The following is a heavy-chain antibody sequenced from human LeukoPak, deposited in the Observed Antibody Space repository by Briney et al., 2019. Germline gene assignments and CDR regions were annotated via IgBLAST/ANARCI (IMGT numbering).Heavy chain of an antibody. CDR3: ARIFSGGPTGHAFDI. Sequence: GGSLRLSCAASGFTFSSYLMHWVRQAPGKGLVWVSRLNGDGSSTSYADSVKGRFTISRDNAKNSLYLQMNSLRAEDTAVYYCARIFSGGPTGHAFDIWGQGTMVTVSS. CDR1: GFTFSSYL. D-gene: IGHD2-15*01. V-gene: IGHV3-74*01. CDR2: LNGDGSST. J-gene: IGHJ3*02.